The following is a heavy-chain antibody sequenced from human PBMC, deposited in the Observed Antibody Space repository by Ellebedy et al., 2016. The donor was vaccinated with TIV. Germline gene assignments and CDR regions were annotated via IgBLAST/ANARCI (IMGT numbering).Heavy chain of an antibody. J-gene: IGHJ4*02. Sequence: GESLKISXAASGFTFSSYWMSWVRQAPGKGLEWVANIKQDGGEKYYVDSVKGRFTISRDNAQNSLFLQMNSLRAEDTAVYYCARRYFDYWGQGTLVTVSS. CDR3: ARRYFDY. CDR2: IKQDGGEK. CDR1: GFTFSSYW. V-gene: IGHV3-7*01.